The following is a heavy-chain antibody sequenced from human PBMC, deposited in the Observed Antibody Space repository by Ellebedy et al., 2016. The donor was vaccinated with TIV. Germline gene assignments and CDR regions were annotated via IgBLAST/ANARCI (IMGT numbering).Heavy chain of an antibody. CDR1: GGSISSSSYY. CDR3: ARHAVGGDYVWGSYRYNDLDAFDI. Sequence: MPSETLSLTCTVSGGSISSSSYYWGWIRLSPGKGLEWIGEINDYGTTNYNPSLKSRVTISVDTSKNQFSLKLSSVTAADTAVYYCARHAVGGDYVWGSYRYNDLDAFDIWGQGTMVTVSS. V-gene: IGHV4-39*01. D-gene: IGHD3-16*02. CDR2: INDYGTT. J-gene: IGHJ3*02.